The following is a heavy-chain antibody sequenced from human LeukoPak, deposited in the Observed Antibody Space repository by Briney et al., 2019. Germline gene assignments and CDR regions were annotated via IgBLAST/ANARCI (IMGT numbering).Heavy chain of an antibody. D-gene: IGHD1-14*01. J-gene: IGHJ6*02. V-gene: IGHV4-59*01. Sequence: PSETLSLTCTVSGGSISSYYWSWIRQPPGKGLEWIGYIYYSGSTNYNPSLKSRVTISVDTSENQFSMKMSSVTAADTAVYFCARGPAYYYYGTDVWGQGTTVTVSS. CDR1: GGSISSYY. CDR2: IYYSGST. CDR3: ARGPAYYYYGTDV.